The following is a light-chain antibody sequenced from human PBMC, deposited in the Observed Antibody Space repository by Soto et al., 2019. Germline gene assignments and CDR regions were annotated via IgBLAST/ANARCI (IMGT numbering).Light chain of an antibody. CDR2: WAS. J-gene: IGKJ1*01. CDR3: QQYYSTPT. CDR1: QSVLYSSNNKNY. Sequence: DIVMTQSPDSLAVSLGERPTINCKSSQSVLYSSNNKNYLAWYQQKPGQPPKLLIYWASTRESGVPDRFRGSGSGTDFTLTISSLQAEDVAVYYCQQYYSTPTFGQGTKVEIK. V-gene: IGKV4-1*01.